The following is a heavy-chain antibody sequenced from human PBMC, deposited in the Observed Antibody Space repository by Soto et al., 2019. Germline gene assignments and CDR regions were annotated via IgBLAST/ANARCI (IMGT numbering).Heavy chain of an antibody. D-gene: IGHD3-10*01. Sequence: ASVKVSCKASGGTFSSYAISWVRQAPGQGLEWMGWISANYGTTNYAQKLQGRVTITTDTSTSTAYMELRSLRAEDTAVYYCAKDPLLWFGELQTRDAFDIWGQGTMVTVSS. CDR3: AKDPLLWFGELQTRDAFDI. J-gene: IGHJ3*02. CDR2: ISANYGTT. V-gene: IGHV1-18*01. CDR1: GGTFSSYA.